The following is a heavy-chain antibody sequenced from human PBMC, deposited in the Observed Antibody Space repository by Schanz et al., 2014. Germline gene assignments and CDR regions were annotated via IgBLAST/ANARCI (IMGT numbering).Heavy chain of an antibody. CDR2: ISGGGGTT. Sequence: DVHLLESGGGLVPPGGSLRLSCAASGFNFSDYAMCWVRQAPGKGLEWVSAISGGGGTTYYTDSVKGRFTISRDNAENTLFLQMNSLRAEDTAVYYCARKVVATIGGYYDNWGQGTLVIVSS. CDR3: ARKVVATIGGYYDN. J-gene: IGHJ4*02. D-gene: IGHD5-12*01. V-gene: IGHV3-23*01. CDR1: GFNFSDYA.